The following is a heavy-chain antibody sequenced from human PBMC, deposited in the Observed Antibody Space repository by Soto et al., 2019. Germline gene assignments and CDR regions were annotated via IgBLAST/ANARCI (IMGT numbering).Heavy chain of an antibody. D-gene: IGHD2-2*01. J-gene: IGHJ6*02. Sequence: VLLVQSGAEVKKPGSSVKVSCAASGFTFSSYSMNWVRQAPGKGLEWVSSISSSSSYIYYADSVKGRFTISRDNAKNSLYLQMNSLRAEDTAVYYCGLLPAARYYYYGMDVWGQGTTVTVSS. V-gene: IGHV3-21*01. CDR2: ISSSSSYI. CDR3: GLLPAARYYYYGMDV. CDR1: GFTFSSYS.